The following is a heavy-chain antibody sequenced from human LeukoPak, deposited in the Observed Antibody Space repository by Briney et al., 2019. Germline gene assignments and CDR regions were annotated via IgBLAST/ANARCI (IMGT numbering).Heavy chain of an antibody. J-gene: IGHJ4*02. D-gene: IGHD2-8*01. CDR2: IYYSGST. CDR1: GGSINSNNYY. Sequence: SETLSLTCTVSGGSINSNNYYWGWIRQPPGKGLEWSGSIYYSGSTYYNPSLKSRVTISVDTSKNQLSLNLKSVTAADTAVYYCARERRVGYYFDSWGQGTLVTVSS. V-gene: IGHV4-39*02. CDR3: ARERRVGYYFDS.